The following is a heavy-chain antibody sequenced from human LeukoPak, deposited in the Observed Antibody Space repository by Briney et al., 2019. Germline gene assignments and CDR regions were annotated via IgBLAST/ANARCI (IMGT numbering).Heavy chain of an antibody. CDR2: IYYSGST. CDR3: ARRGWFSGVVPAAINYYYYYMDV. J-gene: IGHJ6*03. V-gene: IGHV4-39*07. Sequence: PSETLSLTCTVSGGSISSSSYYWGWIRQPPGKGLEWIGSIYYSGSTYYNPSLKSRVTISVDTSKNQFSLKLSSVTAADTAVYYCARRGWFSGVVPAAINYYYYYMDVWGKGTTVTVSS. D-gene: IGHD2-2*01. CDR1: GGSISSSSYY.